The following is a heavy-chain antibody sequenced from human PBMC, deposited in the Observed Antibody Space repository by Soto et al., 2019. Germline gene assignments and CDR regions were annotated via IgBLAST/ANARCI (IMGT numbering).Heavy chain of an antibody. Sequence: ASVKVSCKASGYTFTSYARHWVRQAPGQRLEWMGRINAGNGNTKYSQKFQGRVTITRDTSASTAYMELSSLRSEDTAVYYCASTAESSGWYRGGFDYWGQGTLVTVSS. D-gene: IGHD6-19*01. CDR1: GYTFTSYA. CDR2: INAGNGNT. V-gene: IGHV1-3*01. CDR3: ASTAESSGWYRGGFDY. J-gene: IGHJ4*02.